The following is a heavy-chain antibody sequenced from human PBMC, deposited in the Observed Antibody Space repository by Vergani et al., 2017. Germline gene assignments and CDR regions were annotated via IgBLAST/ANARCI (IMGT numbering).Heavy chain of an antibody. CDR3: AKTLVCSSLYSSYNWFDP. CDR2: IYAGDSDV. Sequence: EVQLVQSGAEVKKPGESLKISCQGSGYSITNYWIAWVRQRPGKGLEWMGIIYAGDSDVRYSPYIQGQVTMSVDKSLSTAYLQWSSLKASDTATYYCAKTLVCSSLYSSYNWFDPWGQGTQVTVSS. D-gene: IGHD2-21*01. CDR1: GYSITNYW. V-gene: IGHV5-51*03. J-gene: IGHJ5*02.